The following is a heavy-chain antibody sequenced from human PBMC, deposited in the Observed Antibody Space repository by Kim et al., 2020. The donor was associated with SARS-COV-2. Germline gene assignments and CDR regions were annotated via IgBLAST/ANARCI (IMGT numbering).Heavy chain of an antibody. J-gene: IGHJ2*01. Sequence: SLKSRVTISVDTSKNQFSLKLSSVTAADTAVYYCARPLYGDYTEDWYFDLWGRGTLVTVSS. D-gene: IGHD4-17*01. V-gene: IGHV4-59*01. CDR3: ARPLYGDYTEDWYFDL.